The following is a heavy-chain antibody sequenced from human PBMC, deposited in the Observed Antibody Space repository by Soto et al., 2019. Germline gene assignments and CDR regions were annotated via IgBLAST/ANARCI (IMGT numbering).Heavy chain of an antibody. CDR3: ATVGPYSPRWDF. CDR2: ISAIGDST. CDR1: EFAFSTFG. J-gene: IGHJ3*01. V-gene: IGHV3-23*01. Sequence: EVQVLESGGGLVQPGGSLRLSCVFSEFAFSTFGMSWVRQAPGKGLESVSSISAIGDSTYHADSVKGRFSTSRDNSRNSLYLQMNNLRAEDTAVYYCATVGPYSPRWDFWGQGTVVSVSS. D-gene: IGHD2-15*01.